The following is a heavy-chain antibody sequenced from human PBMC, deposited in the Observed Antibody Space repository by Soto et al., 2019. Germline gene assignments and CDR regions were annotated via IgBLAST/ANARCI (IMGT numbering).Heavy chain of an antibody. CDR3: ARDSPYYYGMDV. V-gene: IGHV1-69*13. CDR2: IIPIFGTA. Sequence: SVKVSCKASGGTFSSYAISWVRQAPGQGLEWMGGIIPIFGTANYAQKFQGRVTITADESTSTAYMELSSLRSEDTAVYYCARDSPYYYGMDVWGQGTTVTVSS. CDR1: GGTFSSYA. J-gene: IGHJ6*02.